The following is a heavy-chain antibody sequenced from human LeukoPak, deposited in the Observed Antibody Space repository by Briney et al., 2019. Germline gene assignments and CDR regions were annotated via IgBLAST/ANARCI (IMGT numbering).Heavy chain of an antibody. CDR1: GGSFSGYY. D-gene: IGHD5-18*01. CDR2: INHSGST. J-gene: IGHJ4*02. Sequence: SETLSLTCAVYGGSFSGYYWSWIRQPPGKGLEWIGEINHSGSTNYNPSLKSRVTISVDTSKNQFSLKLSSVTAADTAVYYCARFMYNRIQLWFYFDYWGQGTLVTVSS. CDR3: ARFMYNRIQLWFYFDY. V-gene: IGHV4-34*01.